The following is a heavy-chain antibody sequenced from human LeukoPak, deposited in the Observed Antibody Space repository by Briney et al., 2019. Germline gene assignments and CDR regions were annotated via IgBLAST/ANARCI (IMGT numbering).Heavy chain of an antibody. CDR2: IYHSGST. V-gene: IGHV4-30-2*01. CDR1: GGSISSGGYY. CDR3: AGSSIAARRRFDP. Sequence: SQTLSLTCTVSGGSISSGGYYWSWIRQPPGKGLEWIGYIYHSGSTNYNPSLKSRVTISVDKSKNQFSLKLSSVTAADTAVYYCAGSSIAARRRFDPWGQGTLVTVSS. D-gene: IGHD6-6*01. J-gene: IGHJ5*02.